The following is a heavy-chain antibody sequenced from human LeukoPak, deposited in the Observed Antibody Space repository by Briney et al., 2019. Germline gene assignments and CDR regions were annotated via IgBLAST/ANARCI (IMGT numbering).Heavy chain of an antibody. Sequence: ASVKVSCKASGYTFTSYYMHWVRQAPGQGLEWMGIINPSGGSTSYAQKVQGRVTMTRGMSTSTAYLELRSLRSDDTAVYYCASVTTVTTKGHGAFDIWGQGTMVTVSS. CDR2: INPSGGST. V-gene: IGHV1-46*01. D-gene: IGHD4-17*01. CDR1: GYTFTSYY. CDR3: ASVTTVTTKGHGAFDI. J-gene: IGHJ3*02.